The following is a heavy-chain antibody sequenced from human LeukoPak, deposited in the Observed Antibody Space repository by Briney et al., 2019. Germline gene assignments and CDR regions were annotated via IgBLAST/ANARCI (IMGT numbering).Heavy chain of an antibody. J-gene: IGHJ4*02. CDR2: IIPIFGTA. V-gene: IGHV1-69*05. D-gene: IGHD2-15*01. Sequence: SVKVSCKASGGTFSSYAISWVRQAPGQGLEWMGRIIPIFGTANYAQKFQGRVTITTDESTSTAYMELSSLRSEDTAVYYCARDGPDCCGGSCYSVPPSAPTYYWGQGTLVTVSS. CDR1: GGTFSSYA. CDR3: ARDGPDCCGGSCYSVPPSAPTYY.